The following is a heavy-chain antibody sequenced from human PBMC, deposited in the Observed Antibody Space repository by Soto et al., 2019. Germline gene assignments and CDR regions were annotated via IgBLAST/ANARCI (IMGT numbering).Heavy chain of an antibody. D-gene: IGHD3-3*01. CDR2: IYYSGST. Sequence: PSETLSLTCTVSGGSISSYYWSWIRQPPGKGLEWIGYIYYSGSTNYNPSLKSRVTISVDTSKNQFSLKLSSVTAADTAVYYCARSYYDFWSGYPPSFDYWGQGTLVTVSS. J-gene: IGHJ4*02. CDR3: ARSYYDFWSGYPPSFDY. CDR1: GGSISSYY. V-gene: IGHV4-59*08.